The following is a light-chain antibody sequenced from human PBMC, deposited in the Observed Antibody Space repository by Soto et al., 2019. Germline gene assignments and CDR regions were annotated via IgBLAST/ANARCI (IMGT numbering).Light chain of an antibody. CDR3: QQSYSTPPIT. J-gene: IGKJ5*01. CDR1: QGISW. V-gene: IGKV1-12*01. CDR2: AAS. Sequence: DIHITHSPFSVSSSLVDRVTITCRASQGISWLAWYQQKPGKAPKLLIYAASSLQSGVPSRFSGSGSGTDFTLTISSLQPEDFATYYCQQSYSTPPITFGQGTRLEIK.